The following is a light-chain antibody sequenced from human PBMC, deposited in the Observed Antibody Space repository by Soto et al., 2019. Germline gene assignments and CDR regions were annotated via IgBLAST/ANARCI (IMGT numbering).Light chain of an antibody. CDR1: QSVSSY. CDR3: QQYGSSPRIT. CDR2: DAS. V-gene: IGKV3-20*01. J-gene: IGKJ4*01. Sequence: EIVLTQSPATLSLSPGERATLSCRASQSVSSYLAWYQQKPGQAPRLLIYDASNRATGIPARCSGSRSGTDFTLTISRLEPEDFAVYYCQQYGSSPRITFGVGTKVDIK.